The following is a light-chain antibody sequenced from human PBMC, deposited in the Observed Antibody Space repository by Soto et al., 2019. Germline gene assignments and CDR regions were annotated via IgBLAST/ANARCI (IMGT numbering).Light chain of an antibody. Sequence: QSVLAQPPSVSGAPGQRVTISCTGSSSNIGAGYDVHWYQQLPGTAPKLLIYGNSNRPSGVPDRFSGSKSGTSASLAITGLQAEDEADYYCQSSDSSLNVLGTGTKVTVL. CDR3: QSSDSSLNV. CDR1: SSNIGAGYD. CDR2: GNS. J-gene: IGLJ1*01. V-gene: IGLV1-40*01.